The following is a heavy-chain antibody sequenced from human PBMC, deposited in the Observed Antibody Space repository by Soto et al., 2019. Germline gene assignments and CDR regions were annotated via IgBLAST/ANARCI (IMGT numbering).Heavy chain of an antibody. D-gene: IGHD2-8*01. CDR2: ISYDGSNK. Sequence: QVQLVESGGGVVQPGRSLRLSCAASGFTCSSYAMHWVRQAPDKGLEWVAVISYDGSNKFYADSVKGRFTISRDNYKNTLYLQMNSLREEDTAVYYCAREQTYCTNGVCSSYYGMDVWGQGTTVPVSS. CDR1: GFTCSSYA. CDR3: AREQTYCTNGVCSSYYGMDV. V-gene: IGHV3-30*04. J-gene: IGHJ6*02.